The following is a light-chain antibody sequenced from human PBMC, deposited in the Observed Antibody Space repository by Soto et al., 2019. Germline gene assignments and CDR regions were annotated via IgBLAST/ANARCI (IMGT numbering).Light chain of an antibody. V-gene: IGKV3-15*01. CDR3: QQYNNWPST. CDR1: QSVSSN. J-gene: IGKJ3*01. CDR2: GAS. Sequence: EIVMTQSPATLSVSPGERATLSCRASQSVSSNLAWYQQKPGQAPRLLIYGASTRATGIPARFSGSGSVTEFTLTISSLQSEDFAVYYCQQYNNWPSTFGPGTKVDIK.